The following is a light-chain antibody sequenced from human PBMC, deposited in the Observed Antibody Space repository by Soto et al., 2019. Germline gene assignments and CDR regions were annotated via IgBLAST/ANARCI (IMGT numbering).Light chain of an antibody. CDR1: QNIHIN. CDR3: QQYEGWPRT. J-gene: IGKJ2*01. CDR2: GVT. V-gene: IGKV3-15*01. Sequence: EIVMTQSPDTLSVSPGYTATLSCRSSQNIHINLAWYQQKPGQAPTLLIYGVTARAPGVPARFSGSGYGTDFTLTIRSVQSGDVGVFYCQQYEGWPRTFGLGTKVEIQ.